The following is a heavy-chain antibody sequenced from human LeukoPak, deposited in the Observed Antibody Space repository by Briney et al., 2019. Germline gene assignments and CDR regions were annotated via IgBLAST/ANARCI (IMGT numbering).Heavy chain of an antibody. Sequence: GASVKVSCKASGYTFTSYDISWVRQAPGQGLEWMGWISAYNGNTNYAQKLQGRVTMTTDTSTSTAYMELRSLRSDDTAVYYCARDLPGIAVAGKGFDYWGQGTLVTVSS. D-gene: IGHD6-19*01. J-gene: IGHJ4*02. CDR2: ISAYNGNT. V-gene: IGHV1-18*01. CDR1: GYTFTSYD. CDR3: ARDLPGIAVAGKGFDY.